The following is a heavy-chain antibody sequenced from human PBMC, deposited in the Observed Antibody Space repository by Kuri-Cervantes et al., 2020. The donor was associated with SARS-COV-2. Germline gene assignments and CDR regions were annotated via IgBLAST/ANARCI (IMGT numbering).Heavy chain of an antibody. Sequence: GESLKISCAASGFSFSSYGMSWVRQAPGKGLEWVSSISSSSSYIYYADSVKGRFTISRDNAKNSLYLQMNSLRAEDTAVYYCARVYCSGGSCYYNDYWGQGTLVTVSS. V-gene: IGHV3-21*01. CDR3: ARVYCSGGSCYYNDY. J-gene: IGHJ4*02. D-gene: IGHD2-15*01. CDR1: GFSFSSYG. CDR2: ISSSSSYI.